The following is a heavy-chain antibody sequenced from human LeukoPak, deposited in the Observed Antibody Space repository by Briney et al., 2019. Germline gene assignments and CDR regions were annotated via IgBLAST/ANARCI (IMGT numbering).Heavy chain of an antibody. CDR3: ARVSGDLRDFPFDY. CDR1: GGSISSYY. Sequence: SETLSLTCTVSGGSISSYYWSWIRQPPGKGLEWIAYIYYSGSTNYNPSLKSRVTISVDTSKNQFSLKLSSVTAADTAVYYCARVSGDLRDFPFDYWGQGTLVTVSS. CDR2: IYYSGST. V-gene: IGHV4-59*01. J-gene: IGHJ4*02. D-gene: IGHD4-17*01.